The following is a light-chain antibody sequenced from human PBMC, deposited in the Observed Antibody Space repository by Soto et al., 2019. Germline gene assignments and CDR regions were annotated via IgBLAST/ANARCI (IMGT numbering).Light chain of an antibody. CDR1: QSLLLSPNNKNY. V-gene: IGKV4-1*01. CDR2: WAS. CDR3: QQYHRLPET. Sequence: DVVMTQSPDSLAVSLGERATIKCKSGQSLLLSPNNKNYLAWYQQKPGQPPKLLMSWASTRESGVPDRFSGSVSEPDFTLTISSLQAEDVAVYYCQQYHRLPETLGQGPRLEIK. J-gene: IGKJ2*01.